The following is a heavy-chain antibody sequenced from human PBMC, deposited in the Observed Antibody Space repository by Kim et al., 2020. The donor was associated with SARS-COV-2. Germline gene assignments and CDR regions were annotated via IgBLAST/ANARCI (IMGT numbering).Heavy chain of an antibody. V-gene: IGHV3-11*01. J-gene: IGHJ6*02. CDR3: ARDRVVYDYVWGSYHGSYYYYYGMDV. CDR1: GFTFSDYY. D-gene: IGHD3-16*02. Sequence: GGSLRLSCAASGFTFSDYYMSWIRQAPGKGLEWVSYISSSGSTIYYADSVKGRFTISRDNAKNSLYLQMNSLRAEDTAVYYCARDRVVYDYVWGSYHGSYYYYYGMDVWGQGTTVTVSS. CDR2: ISSSGSTI.